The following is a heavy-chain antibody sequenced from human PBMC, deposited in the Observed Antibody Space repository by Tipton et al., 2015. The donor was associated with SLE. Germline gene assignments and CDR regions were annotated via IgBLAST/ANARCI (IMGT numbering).Heavy chain of an antibody. CDR3: ARSPNKDCTGGVCFHGLDV. CDR1: GGSISSYY. V-gene: IGHV4-59*01. CDR2: IHSSGRT. J-gene: IGHJ6*02. Sequence: TLSLTCTVSGGSISSYYWSRIRQPPGKGLEWIAYIHSSGRTNYNPSLKSRLTISLDTSKNQFSLNLTSVTAADTAVFYCARSPNKDCTGGVCFHGLDVWGQGTTVTVSS. D-gene: IGHD2-8*02.